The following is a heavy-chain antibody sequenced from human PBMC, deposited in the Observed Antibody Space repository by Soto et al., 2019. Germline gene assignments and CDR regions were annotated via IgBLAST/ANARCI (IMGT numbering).Heavy chain of an antibody. V-gene: IGHV1-69*12. CDR2: IIPIFGTA. CDR3: ARWYYYGSGSKLRYFDL. CDR1: GGTFSSYA. D-gene: IGHD3-10*01. Sequence: QVQLVQSGAEVKKPGSSVKVSCKASGGTFSSYAISWVRQAPGQGLEWMGGIIPIFGTANYAQKFQGRVTITADESTSTAYMELSSLRSEDTAGYYCARWYYYGSGSKLRYFDLWGRGTLVTVSS. J-gene: IGHJ2*01.